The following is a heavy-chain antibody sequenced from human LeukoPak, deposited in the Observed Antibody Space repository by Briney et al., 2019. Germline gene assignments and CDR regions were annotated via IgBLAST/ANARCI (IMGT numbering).Heavy chain of an antibody. D-gene: IGHD3-22*01. Sequence: SVNVSCKASGGTFSSYAISWVRQAPGQGGEWMGRIIPILGIANYTQKFQGRVTITADKSTSTAYMELSSLRSEDTAVYYCARVSYYDSSGAEYFQHWGQGTLVTVSS. CDR2: IIPILGIA. J-gene: IGHJ1*01. CDR1: GGTFSSYA. CDR3: ARVSYYDSSGAEYFQH. V-gene: IGHV1-69*04.